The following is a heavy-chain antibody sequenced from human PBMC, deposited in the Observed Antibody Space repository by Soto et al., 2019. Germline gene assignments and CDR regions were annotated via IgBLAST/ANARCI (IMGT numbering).Heavy chain of an antibody. V-gene: IGHV3-23*01. CDR2: ITKTGRST. D-gene: IGHD3-3*01. CDR3: TKDAEAYDFAFDK. J-gene: IGHJ3*02. CDR1: GFSFSNYG. Sequence: PGGSLRLSCATSGFSFSNYGMNWFRQAPGKGLEWVSGITKTGRSTFVADSVRGRFTISRDNLKNIMYLQMNSLRVDDTALYYCTKDAEAYDFAFDKWGQGTMVTVPS.